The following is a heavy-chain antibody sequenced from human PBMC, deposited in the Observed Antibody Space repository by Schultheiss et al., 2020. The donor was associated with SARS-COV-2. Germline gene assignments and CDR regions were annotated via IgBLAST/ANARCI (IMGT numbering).Heavy chain of an antibody. Sequence: GESLKISCKASGYTFTSYDINWVRQATGQGLEWMGWMNPNSGNTGYAQKFQGRVTMTRNTSISTAYMELSRLRSDDTAVYYCARAGRDGYNYRYFDLWGRGTLVTVSS. CDR2: MNPNSGNT. CDR1: GYTFTSYD. D-gene: IGHD5-24*01. V-gene: IGHV1-8*01. J-gene: IGHJ2*01. CDR3: ARAGRDGYNYRYFDL.